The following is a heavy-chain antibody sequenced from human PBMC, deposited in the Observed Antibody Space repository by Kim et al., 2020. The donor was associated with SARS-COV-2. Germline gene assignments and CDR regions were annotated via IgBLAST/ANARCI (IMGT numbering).Heavy chain of an antibody. CDR1: GFTFSSYS. CDR2: ISSSSSYI. Sequence: GGSLRLSCAASGFTFSSYSMNWVRQAPGKGLEWVSSISSSSSYIYYADSVKGRFTISRDNAKNSLYLQMNSLRAEDTAVYYCARDAGRLRAQGYYYGMDGWGQGATVTVSS. D-gene: IGHD3-10*01. CDR3: ARDAGRLRAQGYYYGMDG. V-gene: IGHV3-21*01. J-gene: IGHJ6*02.